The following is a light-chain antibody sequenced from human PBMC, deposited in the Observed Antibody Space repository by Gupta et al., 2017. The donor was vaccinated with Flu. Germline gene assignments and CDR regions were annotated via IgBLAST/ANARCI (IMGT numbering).Light chain of an antibody. J-gene: IGLJ2*01. CDR2: RNN. V-gene: IGLV1-47*01. CDR3: AAWDDSLSGPHVV. CDR1: SSNIGSNY. Sequence: TISCSGSSSNIGSNYVYWYQQLPGTAPKLLSYRNNQRPSGVPDRFSGSKSGTSAYLAISGIRSEDEADYYGAAWDDSLSGPHVVFGGGTKLTVL.